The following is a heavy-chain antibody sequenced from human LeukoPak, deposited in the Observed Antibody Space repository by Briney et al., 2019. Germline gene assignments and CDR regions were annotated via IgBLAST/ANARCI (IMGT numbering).Heavy chain of an antibody. CDR3: ARDVSGSYYNSSYFDY. V-gene: IGHV3-11*04. Sequence: GGSLRLSCVGSGFTFRDSYMNWIRQAPGKGLEWISYITSSGTTMYYADSVKGRFTISRDNAKNSVYLQMNSLRAEDTAVYYCARDVSGSYYNSSYFDYWGQGTLVTVSS. D-gene: IGHD3-10*01. J-gene: IGHJ4*02. CDR1: GFTFRDSY. CDR2: ITSSGTTM.